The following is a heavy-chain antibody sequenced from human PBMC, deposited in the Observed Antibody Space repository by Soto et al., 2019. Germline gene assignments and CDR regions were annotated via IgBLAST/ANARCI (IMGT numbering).Heavy chain of an antibody. V-gene: IGHV3-23*01. J-gene: IGHJ4*02. CDR2: ISGSGGST. D-gene: IGHD6-6*01. CDR3: AKDRTFGPPLVRFDS. CDR1: GFTFSNYA. Sequence: GGSLRLSCAASGFTFSNYALAWVRQAPGKGLEWVSGISGSGGSTFYPDSVKGRFTISRDNSKNTPYLQMNSLRAEDTAVYYCAKDRTFGPPLVRFDSWGQGTLVTVSS.